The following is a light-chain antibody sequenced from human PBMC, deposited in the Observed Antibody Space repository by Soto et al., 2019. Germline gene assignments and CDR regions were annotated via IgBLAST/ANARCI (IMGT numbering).Light chain of an antibody. J-gene: IGKJ5*01. Sequence: EIVLTQSPATLSLSPGERATLSCRASQTFSSHLAWYQQKPGQAPRLLIYDASKRATGIPARFSGRGSGTDFTLTISSLEPEDCAVYYCQQRSNWPPVITFGQGTRLDIK. V-gene: IGKV3-11*01. CDR2: DAS. CDR1: QTFSSH. CDR3: QQRSNWPPVIT.